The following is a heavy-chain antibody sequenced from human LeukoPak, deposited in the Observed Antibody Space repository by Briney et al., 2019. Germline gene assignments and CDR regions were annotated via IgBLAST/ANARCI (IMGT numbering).Heavy chain of an antibody. CDR2: IYYSGST. J-gene: IGHJ3*02. D-gene: IGHD5-24*01. CDR1: GGSISSYY. Sequence: SETLSLTCTVPGGSISSYYWSWIRQPPGKGLEWIGYIYYSGSTNYNPSLKSRVTISVDTSKNQFSLKLSSVTAADTAVYYCARDKKGGYNGDAFDIWGQGTMVTVSS. V-gene: IGHV4-59*01. CDR3: ARDKKGGYNGDAFDI.